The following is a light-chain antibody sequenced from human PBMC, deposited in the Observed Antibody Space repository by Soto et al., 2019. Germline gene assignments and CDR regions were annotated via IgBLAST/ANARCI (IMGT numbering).Light chain of an antibody. CDR3: MCYAGGNNWV. CDR1: SSDVGTHGY. J-gene: IGLJ3*02. Sequence: QSVLTQPPSAAGSPGQSVTSACTGTSSDVGTHGYVSWYQQHAGKAPKLMIYDVTKRPSGVPDRFSGSKSANTASLTVSGLQAEDEADYYCMCYAGGNNWVFGGGTKLPVL. CDR2: DVT. V-gene: IGLV2-8*01.